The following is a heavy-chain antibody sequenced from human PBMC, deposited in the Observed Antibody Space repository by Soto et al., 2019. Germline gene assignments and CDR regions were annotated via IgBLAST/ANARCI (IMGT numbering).Heavy chain of an antibody. J-gene: IGHJ4*02. CDR3: ERYVAFDYVN. CDR2: IKQDESEK. D-gene: IGHD3-16*01. V-gene: IGHV3-7*01. CDR1: GFSFSSYW. Sequence: EVQLVESGGGLVQPGGSLRISCTVSGFSFSSYWMSWVRQAPGKGLEWVASIKQDESEKYYVDSVKGRFTISRDNVDDSLFLQMNSLSADYTAVYFWERYVAFDYVNWGQGTLVTVSS.